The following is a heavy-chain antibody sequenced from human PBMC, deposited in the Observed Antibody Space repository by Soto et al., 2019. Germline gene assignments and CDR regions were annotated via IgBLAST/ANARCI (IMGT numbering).Heavy chain of an antibody. Sequence: SETLSLTCTVSGGAISFYNWNWIRQSPGKGLEWIGYSYSSGSTNYNPSLKSRVTISVDTPKNQFSLQLTYVTAADTTVYYCARGDSTTHGDSFDIWVQGTMVTVSS. CDR2: SYSSGST. CDR1: GGAISFYN. D-gene: IGHD6-13*01. V-gene: IGHV4-59*01. J-gene: IGHJ3*02. CDR3: ARGDSTTHGDSFDI.